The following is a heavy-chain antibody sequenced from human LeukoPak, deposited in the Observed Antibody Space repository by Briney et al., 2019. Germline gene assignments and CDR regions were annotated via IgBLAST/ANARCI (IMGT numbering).Heavy chain of an antibody. Sequence: GGSLRLSCAASGFTFSSYAMSWVRQAPGKGLEWVSAISGSGGSTYYADSVKGRFTISRDNSKNTLYLQMNSLRAEDTAVYYCAKGGPPPHYYGSGSYFDYWGQGTLVTVSS. CDR2: ISGSGGST. CDR1: GFTFSSYA. V-gene: IGHV3-23*01. J-gene: IGHJ4*02. D-gene: IGHD3-10*01. CDR3: AKGGPPPHYYGSGSYFDY.